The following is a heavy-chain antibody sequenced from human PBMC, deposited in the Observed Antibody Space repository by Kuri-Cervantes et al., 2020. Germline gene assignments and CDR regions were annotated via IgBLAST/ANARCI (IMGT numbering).Heavy chain of an antibody. J-gene: IGHJ5*02. CDR1: GYTFTSYG. CDR2: ISAYNGNT. Sequence: ASVKVSCKASGYTFTSYGISWVRQAPGQGLEWMGWISAYNGNTNYAQKLQGRVTMTTDTSTSTAYMELRSLRSDDTAVYYCARVRSYLRRSPRENWFDPWGQGTLVTVSS. V-gene: IGHV1-18*01. CDR3: ARVRSYLRRSPRENWFDP. D-gene: IGHD3-10*01.